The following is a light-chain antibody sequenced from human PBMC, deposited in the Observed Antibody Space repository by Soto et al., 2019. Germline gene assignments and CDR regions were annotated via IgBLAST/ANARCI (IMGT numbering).Light chain of an antibody. CDR3: QQYGTSPWM. Sequence: EIVLTQSPGTLSLSPGERATLSCRASQSVGSNYLAWYQQKPGQPPRLLIYGASSRATGIPDRFSGSGSGTDFTLTISRLEPEDFGVYYCQQYGTSPWMFGQGTKVDI. J-gene: IGKJ1*01. V-gene: IGKV3-20*01. CDR1: QSVGSNY. CDR2: GAS.